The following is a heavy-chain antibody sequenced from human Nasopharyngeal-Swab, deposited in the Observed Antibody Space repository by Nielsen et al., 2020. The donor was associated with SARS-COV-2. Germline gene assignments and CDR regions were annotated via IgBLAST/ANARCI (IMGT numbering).Heavy chain of an antibody. CDR3: ARVIWDCSSTSCTYYYYYYMDV. CDR1: GFTFSDYY. J-gene: IGHJ6*03. V-gene: IGHV3-11*01. CDR2: ISSSGSTI. D-gene: IGHD2-2*01. Sequence: GESLKISCAASGFTFSDYYMSWIRQAPGKGLVWVSYISSSGSTIYYADSVKGRFTISRDNAKNSLYLQMNSLRAEDTAVYYCARVIWDCSSTSCTYYYYYYMDVWGKGTTVTVSS.